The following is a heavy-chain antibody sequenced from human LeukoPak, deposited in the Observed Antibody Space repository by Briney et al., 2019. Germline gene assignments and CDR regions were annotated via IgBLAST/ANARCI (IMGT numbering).Heavy chain of an antibody. CDR2: IIPIFGTV. CDR1: GGTFSSYA. V-gene: IGHV1-69*13. D-gene: IGHD5-12*01. CDR3: ASAPIRGYSGYDTFDY. J-gene: IGHJ4*02. Sequence: SVKVSCKASGGTFSSYAISWVRQAPGQGLEWMGGIIPIFGTVNYAQKFQGRVTITADESTSTAYMELSSLRSEDTAVYYCASAPIRGYSGYDTFDYWGQGTLVTVSS.